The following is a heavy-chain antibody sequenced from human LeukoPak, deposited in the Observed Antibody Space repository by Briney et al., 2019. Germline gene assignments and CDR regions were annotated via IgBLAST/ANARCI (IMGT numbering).Heavy chain of an antibody. V-gene: IGHV1-46*01. CDR1: GYTFTSYY. J-gene: IGHJ6*02. CDR3: ARVGTEEGPSIFGMIAYGMDV. D-gene: IGHD2-21*01. CDR2: INPSGGST. Sequence: ASVKVSCKASGYTFTSYYMHWVRQAPGQGHEWMGIINPSGGSTSYAQKFQGRVTMTRDTSTSTVYMELSSLRSEDTAVYYCARVGTEEGPSIFGMIAYGMDVWGQGTTVTVSS.